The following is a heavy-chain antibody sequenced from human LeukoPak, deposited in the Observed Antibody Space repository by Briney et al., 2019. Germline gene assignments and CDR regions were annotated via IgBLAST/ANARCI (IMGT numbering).Heavy chain of an antibody. CDR1: GYTFTSYD. D-gene: IGHD1-1*01. V-gene: IGHV1-8*01. Sequence: ASVKVSCKASGYTFTSYDINWVRQATGQGLEGMGWMNPNRGNTGYAQKFQGRVTMTRNTSISTAYMELSSLRSEDTAVYYCARGSTRRQTYTTKNWFDHWGQGTLVTVSS. CDR2: MNPNRGNT. J-gene: IGHJ5*02. CDR3: ARGSTRRQTYTTKNWFDH.